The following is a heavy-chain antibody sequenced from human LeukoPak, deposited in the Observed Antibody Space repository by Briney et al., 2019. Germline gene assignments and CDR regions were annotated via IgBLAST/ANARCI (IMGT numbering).Heavy chain of an antibody. D-gene: IGHD2-8*01. CDR2: INHSGST. CDR3: ARGMVYVAGYYDDMDV. CDR1: GGSFSGYY. J-gene: IGHJ6*03. Sequence: PSETLSLTCAVYGGSFSGYYWSWIRQPPGKGLEWIGEINHSGSTNYNPSLKSRVTISVDTSKNQFSLKLSSVTAADTAVYYCARGMVYVAGYYDDMDVWGKRDHGHRLL. V-gene: IGHV4-34*01.